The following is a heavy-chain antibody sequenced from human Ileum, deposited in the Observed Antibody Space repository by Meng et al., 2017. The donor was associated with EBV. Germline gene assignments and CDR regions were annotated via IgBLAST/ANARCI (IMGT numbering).Heavy chain of an antibody. CDR2: VDYNGNT. D-gene: IGHD5-24*01. V-gene: IGHV4-61*01. CDR1: GGYVCRGNSF. J-gene: IGHJ4*02. Sequence: HVLHLGPGPALVKPLETPAHICYVSGGYVCRGNSFWSGVRPPAGRGLGYSGNVDYNGNTKQTHTFQSRVTVSADASKNQASLKLTCVTAADTAVYYCARGRNDYLGIIDYWGQGVLVTVSS. CDR3: ARGRNDYLGIIDY.